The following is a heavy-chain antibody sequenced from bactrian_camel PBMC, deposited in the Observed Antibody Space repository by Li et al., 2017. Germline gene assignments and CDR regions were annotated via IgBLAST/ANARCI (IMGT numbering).Heavy chain of an antibody. Sequence: QVQLVESGGGSVQAGGSLRLSCTASENVVRKFCMGWFRQPPGKEREPVAAIDHHSSTFYTDSVKGRLAISRDNAENALYLQMNNLKPEDTAMYYCAAPPAIWMGPCSLGSLRVAAPEAGYWAQGTQVTVS. CDR2: IDHHSST. J-gene: IGHJ4*01. CDR1: ENVVRKFC. D-gene: IGHD5*01. CDR3: AAPPAIWMGPCSLGSLRVAAPEAGY. V-gene: IGHV3S53*01.